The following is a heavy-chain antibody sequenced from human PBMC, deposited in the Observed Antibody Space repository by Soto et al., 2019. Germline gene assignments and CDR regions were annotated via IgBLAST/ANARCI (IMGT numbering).Heavy chain of an antibody. J-gene: IGHJ3*02. Sequence: DTLSLTCAVSGYSISSSNWWGWIRQPPGKGLEWIGYIYYSGSTYYNPSLKSRVTMSVDTSKNQFSLKLSSVTAVDTAVYYCARSERDGYYDPRGAFDIWGQGTMVTVSS. V-gene: IGHV4-28*01. CDR1: GYSISSSNW. D-gene: IGHD3-22*01. CDR3: ARSERDGYYDPRGAFDI. CDR2: IYYSGST.